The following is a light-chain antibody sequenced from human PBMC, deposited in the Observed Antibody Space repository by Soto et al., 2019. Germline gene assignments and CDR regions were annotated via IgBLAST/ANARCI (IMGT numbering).Light chain of an antibody. CDR2: GAS. J-gene: IGKJ1*01. V-gene: IGKV3-20*01. CDR1: QSVSNNY. Sequence: ENLLTQSPGTLALSPGERATLSFRASQSVSNNYLAWYQQKPGQAPRLLIYGASNRATGIPDRFSGGGSGTDFTLTISRLEPEDFAVYYCQQYGSSGTFGQGTKVDIK. CDR3: QQYGSSGT.